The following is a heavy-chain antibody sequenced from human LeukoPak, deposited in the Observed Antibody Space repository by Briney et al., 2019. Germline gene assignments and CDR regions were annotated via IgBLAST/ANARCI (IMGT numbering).Heavy chain of an antibody. V-gene: IGHV3-23*01. CDR1: GFTFSSYA. CDR3: ASRAGYSYGS. J-gene: IGHJ5*02. Sequence: PAGGSLRLSCAASGFTFSSYAMSWVRQPPGKGLEWVSSISGSGGSTYDADSVKGRFTISRDNSKNTLYLQMNSLRAEDTAIYYCASRAGYSYGSWGQGTLVTVSS. CDR2: ISGSGGST. D-gene: IGHD2-15*01.